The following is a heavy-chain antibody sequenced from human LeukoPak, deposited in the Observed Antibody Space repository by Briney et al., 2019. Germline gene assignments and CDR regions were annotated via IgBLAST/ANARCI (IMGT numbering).Heavy chain of an antibody. CDR1: GYTFTSYG. V-gene: IGHV1-18*01. D-gene: IGHD2-21*01. CDR3: ARLHIARQYYYYYMDV. J-gene: IGHJ6*03. CDR2: ISAYNGNT. Sequence: ASVKVSCKASGYTFTSYGISWVRQARGQGVEGMGWISAYNGNTNYAQKLQGRVTMTTDTYKSKAYMELRSLRAADTAVYYCARLHIARQYYYYYMDVWGKGTTVTVSS.